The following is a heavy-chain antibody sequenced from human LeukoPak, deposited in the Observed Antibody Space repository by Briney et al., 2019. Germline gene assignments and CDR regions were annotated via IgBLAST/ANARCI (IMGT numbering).Heavy chain of an antibody. J-gene: IGHJ5*02. V-gene: IGHV4-59*01. CDR3: AGTEAYYDFWSGYFHRFDP. CDR2: IYYSGST. Sequence: PSETLSLTCTVSGGSISSYYWSWIRQPPGKGLEWIGYIYYSGSTNYNPSLKSRVTISVDTSKNQFSLKLSSVTAADTAVYYCAGTEAYYDFWSGYFHRFDPWGQGTLVTVSS. CDR1: GGSISSYY. D-gene: IGHD3-3*01.